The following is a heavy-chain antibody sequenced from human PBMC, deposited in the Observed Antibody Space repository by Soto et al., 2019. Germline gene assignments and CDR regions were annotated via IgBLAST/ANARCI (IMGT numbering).Heavy chain of an antibody. D-gene: IGHD2-2*02. J-gene: IGHJ3*01. CDR3: AKGVGQPLLYTGV. CDR2: ISGSGGST. Sequence: EVQLLESGGGLVQPGGSLRLSGAASGFTFSSYAMSWVRQAPGKGLEWVSAISGSGGSTYYADSVKGRFTISRDNSKHTLYLQMNSLRAEETDVYYCAKGVGQPLLYTGVWGQGTMVTVSS. CDR1: GFTFSSYA. V-gene: IGHV3-23*01.